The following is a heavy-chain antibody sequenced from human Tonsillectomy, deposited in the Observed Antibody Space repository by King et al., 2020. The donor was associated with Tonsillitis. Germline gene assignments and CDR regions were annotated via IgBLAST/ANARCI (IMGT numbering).Heavy chain of an antibody. CDR1: GFTFSSYG. Sequence: VQLVESGGGVVQPGGSLRLSCAASGFTFSSYGMHWVRQAPGKGLEWVAFIRYDGSNKYYADSVKGRFTISRDNSKNTLYLQMNSLRAEDAAVYYCAKFLKSRVGATRGGYWGQGTLVTVSS. J-gene: IGHJ4*02. CDR2: IRYDGSNK. V-gene: IGHV3-30*02. CDR3: AKFLKSRVGATRGGY. D-gene: IGHD1-26*01.